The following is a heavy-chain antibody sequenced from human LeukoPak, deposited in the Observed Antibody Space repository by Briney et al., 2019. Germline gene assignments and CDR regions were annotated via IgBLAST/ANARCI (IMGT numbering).Heavy chain of an antibody. CDR1: GGTFSSYA. CDR3: ATSRDSSGYYLTPFDY. Sequence: ASVKVSCKASGGTFSSYAISWMRQAPGKGLEWMGGFDPEDGETIYAQKFQGRVTMTEDTSTDTAYMELSSLRSEDTAVYYCATSRDSSGYYLTPFDYWGQGTLVTVSS. D-gene: IGHD3-22*01. V-gene: IGHV1-24*01. J-gene: IGHJ4*02. CDR2: FDPEDGET.